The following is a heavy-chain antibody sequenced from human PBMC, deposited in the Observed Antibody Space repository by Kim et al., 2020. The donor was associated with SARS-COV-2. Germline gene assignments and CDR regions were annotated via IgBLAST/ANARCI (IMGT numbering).Heavy chain of an antibody. V-gene: IGHV4-39*01. CDR1: GGSISSSSYY. J-gene: IGHJ6*02. D-gene: IGHD3-22*01. Sequence: SETLSLTCTVSGGSISSSSYYWGWIRQPPGKGLEWIGSIYYSGSTYYNPSLKSRVTISVDTSKNQFSLKLSSVTAADTAVYYCASPIVVVPRYSYYYYGMDVWGQGTTVTVSS. CDR2: IYYSGST. CDR3: ASPIVVVPRYSYYYYGMDV.